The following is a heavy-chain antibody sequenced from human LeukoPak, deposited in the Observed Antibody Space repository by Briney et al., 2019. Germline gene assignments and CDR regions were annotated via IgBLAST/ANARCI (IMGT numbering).Heavy chain of an antibody. CDR1: GFTVSNNY. CDR3: ERASTGTIAFDY. J-gene: IGHJ4*02. CDR2: MYSVGST. V-gene: IGHV3-66*01. D-gene: IGHD1-1*01. Sequence: GGSLRHSCAASGFTVSNNYMSWVRQAPGRGLEWVSVMYSVGSTYYADSVKGRFTISRDNSKNRLYLHMNSLKAEDTAVYYCERASTGTIAFDYWGQGTLVTVSS.